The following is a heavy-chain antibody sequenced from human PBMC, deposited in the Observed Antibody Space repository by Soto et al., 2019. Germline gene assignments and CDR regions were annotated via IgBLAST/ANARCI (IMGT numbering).Heavy chain of an antibody. CDR3: ARVDYYDSSGYYGY. CDR2: ISGYNGNT. CDR1: GYTFTIYG. D-gene: IGHD3-22*01. V-gene: IGHV1-18*04. J-gene: IGHJ4*02. Sequence: QVQLVQSGAEVKQPGASVKVSCKASGYTFTIYGISWVRQAPGQGLEWMGWISGYNGNTDYAQNLQDRVTLTTDASTSSAYMELRSLRSDDTAVYYCARVDYYDSSGYYGYWGQGTLITVSS.